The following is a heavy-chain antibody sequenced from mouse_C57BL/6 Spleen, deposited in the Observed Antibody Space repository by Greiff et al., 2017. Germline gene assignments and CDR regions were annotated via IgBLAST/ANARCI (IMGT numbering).Heavy chain of an antibody. CDR2: INPSNGGT. D-gene: IGHD1-1*01. V-gene: IGHV1-53*01. J-gene: IGHJ2*01. CDR1: GYTFTSYW. CDR3: AREKSYYYGSSYYFDD. Sequence: QVQLQQPGTELVKPGASVKLSCKASGYTFTSYWMHWVKQRPGQGLEWIGNINPSNGGTNYNEKFKSKATLTVDKSSSTAYMQLSSLTSEDSAVYYCAREKSYYYGSSYYFDDWGQGTTLTVSS.